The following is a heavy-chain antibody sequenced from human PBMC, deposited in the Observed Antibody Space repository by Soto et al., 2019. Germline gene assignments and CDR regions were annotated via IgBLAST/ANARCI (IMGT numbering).Heavy chain of an antibody. CDR2: ISDNGDRT. CDR1: GFTFSTYA. V-gene: IGHV3-23*01. Sequence: GGSLRLSCAASGFTFSTYAMSWVRQAPGKGLEWVSTISDNGDRTYYAASVKGRFTISRDNPKNTLYLLMNSLSAEDTALYYCAKVHGSGTYYNFPDYWGQGTLVTVSS. CDR3: AKVHGSGTYYNFPDY. D-gene: IGHD3-10*01. J-gene: IGHJ4*02.